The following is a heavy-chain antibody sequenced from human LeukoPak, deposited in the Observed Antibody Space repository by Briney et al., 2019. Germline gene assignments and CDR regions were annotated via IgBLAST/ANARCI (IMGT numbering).Heavy chain of an antibody. Sequence: GGSLRLSRAASGFTFSDYYMSWIRQAPGKGLERVSYISSSGSTIYYAHSVKGRFTSSRDNAKNSLYLQMNSLRAEDTAVYYCARYGYSYAITGDAFDIWGQGTMVTVSS. D-gene: IGHD5-18*01. V-gene: IGHV3-11*01. CDR2: ISSSGSTI. CDR3: ARYGYSYAITGDAFDI. CDR1: GFTFSDYY. J-gene: IGHJ3*02.